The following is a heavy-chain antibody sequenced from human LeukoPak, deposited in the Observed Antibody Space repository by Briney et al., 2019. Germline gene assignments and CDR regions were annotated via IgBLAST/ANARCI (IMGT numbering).Heavy chain of an antibody. CDR3: ATQLYDFWSGYPHPTPCYMDV. CDR2: IYPGDSDT. V-gene: IGHV5-51*01. Sequence: GESLKISCKGFGYSFTSYWIGWVRQMPGKGLEWKGIIYPGDSDTRYSPSFQGQVTISADKSISTAYLQWSSLKASDTAMYYCATQLYDFWSGYPHPTPCYMDVWGKGTTVTVSS. CDR1: GYSFTSYW. J-gene: IGHJ6*03. D-gene: IGHD3-3*01.